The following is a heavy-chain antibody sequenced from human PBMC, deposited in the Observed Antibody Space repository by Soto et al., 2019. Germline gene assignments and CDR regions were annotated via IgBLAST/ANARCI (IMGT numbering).Heavy chain of an antibody. CDR3: ARAEMRYYYDSSGSRRAFDI. CDR1: GGSISSSNW. Sequence: SETLSLTCAVSGGSISSSNWWSWVRQPPGKGLEWIGEIYHSGSTNYNPSLKSRVTISVDKSKNQFSLKLSSVTAADTAVYYCARAEMRYYYDSSGSRRAFDIWGQGTMVTVSS. D-gene: IGHD3-22*01. V-gene: IGHV4-4*02. CDR2: IYHSGST. J-gene: IGHJ3*02.